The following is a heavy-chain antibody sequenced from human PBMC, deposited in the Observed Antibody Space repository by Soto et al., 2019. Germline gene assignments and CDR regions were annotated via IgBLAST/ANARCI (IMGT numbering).Heavy chain of an antibody. J-gene: IGHJ4*02. CDR3: ATLPHYGDPKAGF. V-gene: IGHV4-39*01. D-gene: IGHD4-17*01. Sequence: QLQLQESGPGLVKPSETLSLTCTVSGGSISSSNYYWGWIRQPPGKGLEWIGSIYYSGSTYYNSSLKSRVTISVDTSRNQFSLKLTSVTAADTAVYYCATLPHYGDPKAGFCGQGTLVTVSS. CDR1: GGSISSSNYY. CDR2: IYYSGST.